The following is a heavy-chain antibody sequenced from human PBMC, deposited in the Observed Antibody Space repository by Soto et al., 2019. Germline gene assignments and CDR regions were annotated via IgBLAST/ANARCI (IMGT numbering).Heavy chain of an antibody. V-gene: IGHV1-46*01. Sequence: ASVPVSCKASGYSFTTYYIQWVRHAPGHGPEWLGIINPSSGTTRYAQNFQGRVTLTRDTPTSTVYTELSSLRSEDTAVYYCARGPPTYYYDSSGYYWGQGTLVTVSS. D-gene: IGHD3-22*01. CDR1: GYSFTTYY. CDR3: ARGPPTYYYDSSGYY. J-gene: IGHJ4*02. CDR2: INPSSGTT.